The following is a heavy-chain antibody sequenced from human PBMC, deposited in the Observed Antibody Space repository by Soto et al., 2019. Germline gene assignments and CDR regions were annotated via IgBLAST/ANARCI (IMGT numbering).Heavy chain of an antibody. J-gene: IGHJ6*02. CDR1: GFTFNDYW. CDR3: ARGLKYKYGMDV. CDR2: LNSDGSSG. V-gene: IGHV3-74*01. Sequence: EVHLVESGGGLVQPGGSLRLSCVASGFTFNDYWMHWVRQAPGKXXXWVSRLNSDGSSGYYGDSMKGRFTISRDNAKNTLYLQINSLRDEDTAVYYCARGLKYKYGMDVWGQGTTVTVSS. D-gene: IGHD1-20*01.